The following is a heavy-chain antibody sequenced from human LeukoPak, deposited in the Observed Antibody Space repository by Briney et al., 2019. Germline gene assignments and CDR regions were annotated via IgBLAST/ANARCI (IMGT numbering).Heavy chain of an antibody. V-gene: IGHV4-34*01. D-gene: IGHD3-9*01. J-gene: IGHJ4*02. CDR2: INHSGST. CDR1: GGSFSGYY. CDR3: ARGGSDILTGYYPFDY. Sequence: SETVSLPCAVYGGSFSGYYWSWIRQPPGKGLEWIGEINHSGSTNYNPSLKSRVTISVDTSKNQFSLKLSSVTAADTAVYYCARGGSDILTGYYPFDYWGQGTLVTVSS.